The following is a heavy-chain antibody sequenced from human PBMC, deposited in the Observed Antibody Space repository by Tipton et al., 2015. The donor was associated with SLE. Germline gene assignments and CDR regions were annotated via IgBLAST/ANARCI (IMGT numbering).Heavy chain of an antibody. J-gene: IGHJ4*02. Sequence: TLSLTCAVYGGSFSGYYWSWIRQPPGKGLEWIGEINHSGSTNYNPSLKSRVTISVDTSKNQFSLKLSSVTAADTAVYYCARYSSSSRRVYFDYWGQGTLVTVSS. CDR2: INHSGST. CDR3: ARYSSSSRRVYFDY. D-gene: IGHD6-6*01. V-gene: IGHV4-34*01. CDR1: GGSFSGYY.